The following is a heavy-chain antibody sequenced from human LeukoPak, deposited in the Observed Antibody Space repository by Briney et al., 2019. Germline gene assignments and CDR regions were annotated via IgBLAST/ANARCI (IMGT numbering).Heavy chain of an antibody. D-gene: IGHD3-10*01. CDR1: GFTFTTYG. CDR2: ISGSGATT. V-gene: IGHV3-23*01. Sequence: PGGSLRLSCAASGFTFTTYGMSWLRQAPGKGLEWVSRISGSGATTDYADSVKGRFTISRDNSKNTLFLQMNSLRAEDTAVYYCARDLSPVVRASPMGYWGQGTLVTVSS. CDR3: ARDLSPVVRASPMGY. J-gene: IGHJ4*02.